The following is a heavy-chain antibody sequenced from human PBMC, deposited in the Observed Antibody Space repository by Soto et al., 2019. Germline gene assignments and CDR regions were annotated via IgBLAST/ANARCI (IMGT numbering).Heavy chain of an antibody. D-gene: IGHD3-22*01. V-gene: IGHV1-69*13. CDR2: IIPIFGTA. J-gene: IGHJ4*02. Sequence: SVKVSCKASGGTFSSYAISWVRQAPGQGLEWMGGIIPIFGTANYAQKFQGRVTITADESTSTAYMELSSLRSEDTAVYYCARFYKGYYDSSGYLDYWGQGTLVTVSS. CDR1: GGTFSSYA. CDR3: ARFYKGYYDSSGYLDY.